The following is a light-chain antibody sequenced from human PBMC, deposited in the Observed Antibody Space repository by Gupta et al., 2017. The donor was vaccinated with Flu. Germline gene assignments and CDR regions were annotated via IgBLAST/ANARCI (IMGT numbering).Light chain of an antibody. J-gene: IGKJ4*01. V-gene: IGKV1-33*01. Sequence: DIQMTRSPSSLSASVGDRVTITCQASQDISNYLNWYQQKPGKAPKLLIYDASNLETGVPSRFSGSGSGTDFTFTISSLQPEDIATYYCQQYDNLSALTFGGGTKVEIK. CDR1: QDISNY. CDR2: DAS. CDR3: QQYDNLSALT.